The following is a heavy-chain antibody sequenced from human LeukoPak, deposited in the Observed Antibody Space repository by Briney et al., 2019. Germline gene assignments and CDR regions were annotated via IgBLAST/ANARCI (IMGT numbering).Heavy chain of an antibody. D-gene: IGHD1-26*01. CDR1: GFTFDDYA. J-gene: IGHJ3*02. CDR3: AKVGGVGSPPDAFDI. CDR2: ISWNSGSI. Sequence: HPGRSLRLSCAASGFTFDDYAMHWVRQAPGKGLEWVSGISWNSGSIGYADSVKGRFTISRDYAKNSLYLQMNSLRAEDTALYYCAKVGGVGSPPDAFDIWGQGTMVTVSS. V-gene: IGHV3-9*01.